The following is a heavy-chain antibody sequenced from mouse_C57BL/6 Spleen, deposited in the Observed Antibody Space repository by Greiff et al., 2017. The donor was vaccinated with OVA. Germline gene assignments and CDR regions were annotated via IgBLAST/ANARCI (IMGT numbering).Heavy chain of an antibody. J-gene: IGHJ3*01. CDR2: IFPGSGST. V-gene: IGHV1-75*01. Sequence: QVQLQQSGPELVKPGATVKISCKASGYTFTDYYINWVKQRPGQGLEWIGWIFPGSGSTYYNEKFKGKATLTVDKSSSTAYMLLRSLTSEDSAVYFCARGNRFAYWGQGTLVTVSA. CDR3: ARGNRFAY. CDR1: GYTFTDYY.